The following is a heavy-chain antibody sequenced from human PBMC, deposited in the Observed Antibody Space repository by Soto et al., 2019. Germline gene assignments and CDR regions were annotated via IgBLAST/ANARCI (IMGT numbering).Heavy chain of an antibody. J-gene: IGHJ4*02. V-gene: IGHV3-21*01. D-gene: IGHD3-16*01. CDR1: GFTFSSYS. CDR2: ISSSSSYI. Sequence: PGGSLRLSCAACGFTFSSYSMNWVRQAPGKGLEWVSSISSSSSYIYYADSVKGRFTISRDNAKNSLYLQMNSLRAEDTAVYYCARDEGEPYYFDYWGQGTLVTVSS. CDR3: ARDEGEPYYFDY.